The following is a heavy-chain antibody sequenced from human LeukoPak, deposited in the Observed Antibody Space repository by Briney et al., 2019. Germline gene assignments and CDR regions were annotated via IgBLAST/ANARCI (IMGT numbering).Heavy chain of an antibody. CDR1: GFTFSSYG. J-gene: IGHJ1*01. Sequence: GGSLRLSCAASGFTFSSYGMHWVRQAPGKGLEWVAFIRYDGSNKYYADSVKGRFTISRDNAKNTLYLQMNSLRAEDTAVYYCASTSYYDFWSGWRPAGEYFQHWGQGTLVTVSS. CDR2: IRYDGSNK. CDR3: ASTSYYDFWSGWRPAGEYFQH. D-gene: IGHD3-3*01. V-gene: IGHV3-30*02.